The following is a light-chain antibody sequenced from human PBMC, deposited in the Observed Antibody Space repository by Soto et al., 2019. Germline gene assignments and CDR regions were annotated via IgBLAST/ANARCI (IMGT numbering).Light chain of an antibody. CDR3: HQRQSWPRT. Sequence: EIVLTQSPATLSSFPGDRVTLSCRASQYINTSLAWYQHRPGQAPRLLIYQTSLRAAGIPARFSASGSGTDLTLTISDVPPEEFAIYYCHQRQSWPRTFGQGTKVDI. CDR2: QTS. CDR1: QYINTS. J-gene: IGKJ1*01. V-gene: IGKV3-11*01.